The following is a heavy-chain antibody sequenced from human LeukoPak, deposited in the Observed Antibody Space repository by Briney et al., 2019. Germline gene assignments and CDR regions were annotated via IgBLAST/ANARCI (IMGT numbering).Heavy chain of an antibody. CDR3: AKDSVSQNGIFDPFDL. CDR2: IEGDGIGT. CDR1: RFIFSNYA. Sequence: GGSLRLSCGASRFIFSNYAMTWVRQARGKGLEWVSSIEGDGIGTYYADSVRGRFIVSRDNSKNTLFLQMNRLRAEDAAVYYCAKDSVSQNGIFDPFDLWGQGTLVTVSS. J-gene: IGHJ3*01. D-gene: IGHD2-15*01. V-gene: IGHV3-23*03.